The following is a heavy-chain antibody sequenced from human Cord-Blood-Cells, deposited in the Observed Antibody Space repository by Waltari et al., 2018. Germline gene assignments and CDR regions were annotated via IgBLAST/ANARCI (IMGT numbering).Heavy chain of an antibody. J-gene: IGHJ4*02. Sequence: QVQLQQWGAGLLKPSETLSLTCAVYGGSFSGYYWSWIRQPPGKGLEWIREINHSGSTNYNPSLKSRVTISVDTSKNQFSLKLSSVTAADTAVYYCARSHGRRFSYVIVGATYYFDYWGQGTLVTVSS. CDR3: ARSHGRRFSYVIVGATYYFDY. CDR1: GGSFSGYY. D-gene: IGHD1-26*01. V-gene: IGHV4-34*01. CDR2: INHSGST.